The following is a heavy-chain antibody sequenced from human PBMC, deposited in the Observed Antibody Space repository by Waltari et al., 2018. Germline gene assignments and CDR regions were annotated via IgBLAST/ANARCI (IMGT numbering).Heavy chain of an antibody. J-gene: IGHJ4*02. D-gene: IGHD3-16*02. V-gene: IGHV3-15*01. CDR2: MKTQGDGGGAT. CDR1: GFTFSNTW. Sequence: EVQLVESGGGLVNPGGSLRLSCAASGFTFSNTWMAWVRQAPGKGRQSIPRMKTQGDGGGATYYAAPVTGRFTVSRDDSKNMLYLQMSSLKTEDTAMYYCTTDQGDSYTFYSFDYWGQGTLVTVSS. CDR3: TTDQGDSYTFYSFDY.